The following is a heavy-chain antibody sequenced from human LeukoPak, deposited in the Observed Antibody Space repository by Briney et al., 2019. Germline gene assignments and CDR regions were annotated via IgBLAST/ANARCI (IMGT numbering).Heavy chain of an antibody. CDR1: GGSISNYY. CDR3: ARDTGPGYYYDSSGYNWFDP. D-gene: IGHD3-22*01. Sequence: SETLSLTCIVSGGSISNYYWGWIRQPPGKGLEWIGYIYYSGSTNYNPSLKSRVTISVDTSKNQFSLKLSSVTAADTAVYYCARDTGPGYYYDSSGYNWFDPWGQGTLVTVSS. V-gene: IGHV4-59*01. CDR2: IYYSGST. J-gene: IGHJ5*02.